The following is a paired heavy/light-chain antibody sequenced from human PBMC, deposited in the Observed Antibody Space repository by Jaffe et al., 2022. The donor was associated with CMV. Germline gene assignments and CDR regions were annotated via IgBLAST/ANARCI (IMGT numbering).Light chain of an antibody. CDR3: QSYDGGDNWV. V-gene: IGLV6-57*04. CDR2: EDN. Sequence: NFMLTQPHSVSESPGKTVTISCTRSSGNIATNYVQWYQQRPGSAPTTVIYEDNQRPSDVPERFSGSIDTSSNSASLTISGLKTEDEADYYCQSYDGGDNWVFGGGTKLTVL. J-gene: IGLJ3*02. CDR1: SGNIATNY.
Heavy chain of an antibody. V-gene: IGHV1-18*01. Sequence: QAQLVQSGAEVKKPGASVRVSCKPSGYTFISYGITWVRQAPGQGLEWMGWISPYNGNMNYAQKFQGRFTMTTDTSTSTAYMELRSLRSDDTAVYYCTRDSGAYRADSSHHSDYWGQGTLVTVSA. CDR1: GYTFISYG. CDR2: ISPYNGNM. D-gene: IGHD1-26*01. J-gene: IGHJ4*02. CDR3: TRDSGAYRADSSHHSDY.